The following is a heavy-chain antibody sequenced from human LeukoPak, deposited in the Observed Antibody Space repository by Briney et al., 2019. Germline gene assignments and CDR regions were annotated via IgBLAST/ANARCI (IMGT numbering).Heavy chain of an antibody. Sequence: SETLSLACTVSGGSISSSSYYWGWIRQPPGKGLEWIGSIYYSGSTYYNPSLKSRVTISVDTSKNQFSLKLSSVTAADTAVYYCASPHVPYSSSSGAFDIWGQGTMVTVSS. CDR1: GGSISSSSYY. CDR3: ASPHVPYSSSSGAFDI. V-gene: IGHV4-39*01. CDR2: IYYSGST. J-gene: IGHJ3*02. D-gene: IGHD6-6*01.